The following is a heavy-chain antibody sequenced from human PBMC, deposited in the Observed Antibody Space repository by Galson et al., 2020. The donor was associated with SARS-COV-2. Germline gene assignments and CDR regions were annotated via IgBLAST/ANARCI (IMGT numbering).Heavy chain of an antibody. Sequence: SQTLSLTCTVSGGSISSGSYYWGWIRQPPGKGLEWIGSIYYSGSTYYNPSLKSRVTISGDTSKNQFSLKVSSVTAADTAVYYCARRGGSGYGSGWFDPWGQGTLVTVSS. CDR1: GGSISSGSYY. CDR3: ARRGGSGYGSGWFDP. V-gene: IGHV4-39*01. J-gene: IGHJ5*02. CDR2: IYYSGST. D-gene: IGHD5-12*01.